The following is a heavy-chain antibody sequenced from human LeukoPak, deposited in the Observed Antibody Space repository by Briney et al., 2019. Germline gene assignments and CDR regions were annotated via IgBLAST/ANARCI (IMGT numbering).Heavy chain of an antibody. CDR1: GFTFSSYA. CDR2: ISGSGGST. CDR3: ANRGRNDYGDYDPRYYYYGMDV. J-gene: IGHJ6*02. Sequence: GGSLRLSCAASGFTFSSYAMSWVRQAPGKGLEWVSAISGSGGSTYYADSVKGRFTISRDNSKNTLYLQMNSLRAEDTAVYYCANRGRNDYGDYDPRYYYYGMDVWGQGTTVTVSS. D-gene: IGHD4-17*01. V-gene: IGHV3-23*01.